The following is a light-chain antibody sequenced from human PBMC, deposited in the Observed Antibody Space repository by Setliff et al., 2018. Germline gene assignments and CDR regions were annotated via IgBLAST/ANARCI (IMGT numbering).Light chain of an antibody. CDR2: DVT. Sequence: QSALTQPHSVSGSPGQSVTISCTGTSSNVGGFHYVSWYQQHPGKTPKLLIFDVTKRPSGVPDRFSASKSGSTASLTISGLQAEDEADYYCCSYAGNSRVVFGGGTKVTVL. J-gene: IGLJ2*01. CDR3: CSYAGNSRVV. CDR1: SSNVGGFHY. V-gene: IGLV2-11*01.